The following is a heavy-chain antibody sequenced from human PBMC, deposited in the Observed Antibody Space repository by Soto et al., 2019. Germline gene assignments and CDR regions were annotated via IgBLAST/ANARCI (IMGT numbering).Heavy chain of an antibody. CDR1: RGSIVGYY. CDR3: ARVGLRILYGMDV. D-gene: IGHD4-17*01. Sequence: LSITCAVSRGSIVGYYRSRIRQPPGKGLEWIGYIYYSASTNYTPSLKSRVTISVDTSKNQFSLKLSSVTAADTAVYYWARVGLRILYGMDVCRQGTTVTVAS. V-gene: IGHV4-59*01. CDR2: IYYSAST. J-gene: IGHJ6*02.